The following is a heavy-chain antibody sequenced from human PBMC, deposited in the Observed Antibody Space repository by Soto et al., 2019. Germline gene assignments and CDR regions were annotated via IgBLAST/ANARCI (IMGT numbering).Heavy chain of an antibody. CDR2: ISAYNGNT. Sequence: QVQLVQSGAEVKKPGASVKVSCKASGYSFTSHGISWVRQAPGQGLEWMGWISAYNGNTNYAQKLQGRVTMTTDTSTGTASMELRSLRSDDTAVYYCARDNGFGESDVWGQGTTVTVSS. CDR1: GYSFTSHG. J-gene: IGHJ6*02. CDR3: ARDNGFGESDV. D-gene: IGHD3-10*01. V-gene: IGHV1-18*01.